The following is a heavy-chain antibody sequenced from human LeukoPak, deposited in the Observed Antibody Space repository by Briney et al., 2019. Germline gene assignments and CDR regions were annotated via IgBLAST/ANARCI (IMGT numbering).Heavy chain of an antibody. J-gene: IGHJ4*02. D-gene: IGHD5-18*01. Sequence: SETLSLTCTVSGDSISNGGSISNGGHYWSWIRQFPGKGLEWIGYIYHSGNTYYNPSLESRVTMSIDTSNNRFSLKLNSVTAADTAVYYCARGGRGYSYGYDYWGQGTLVTVSS. V-gene: IGHV4-31*03. CDR3: ARGGRGYSYGYDY. CDR1: GDSISNGGSISNGGHY. CDR2: IYHSGNT.